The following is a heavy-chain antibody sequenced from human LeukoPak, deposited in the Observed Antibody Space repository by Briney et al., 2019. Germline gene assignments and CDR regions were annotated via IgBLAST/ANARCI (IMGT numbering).Heavy chain of an antibody. CDR2: INHSGST. Sequence: SETLSLTCAVYGGSFSGYYRSWIRQPPGRGLEWIGKINHSGSTNYNPSLKSRVTISVDTSKNQFSLKLGSVTAADTAVYYCASSPLGRGGTMPFDYWGQGTLVTVSS. CDR1: GGSFSGYY. CDR3: ASSPLGRGGTMPFDY. V-gene: IGHV4-34*01. D-gene: IGHD3-3*01. J-gene: IGHJ4*02.